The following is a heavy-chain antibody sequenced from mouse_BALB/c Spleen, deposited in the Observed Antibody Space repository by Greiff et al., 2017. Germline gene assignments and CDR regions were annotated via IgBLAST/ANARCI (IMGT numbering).Heavy chain of an antibody. Sequence: VQGVESGPELVKPGASVKISCKGSGYTFTDYAMHWVKQSHAKSLEWIGVISTYNGNTNYNQKFKGKATMTVDKSSSTAYMELARLTSEDSAIYYCARDGYTWFAYWGQGTLVTVSA. CDR1: GYTFTDYA. D-gene: IGHD2-3*01. CDR3: ARDGYTWFAY. J-gene: IGHJ3*01. CDR2: ISTYNGNT. V-gene: IGHV1-67*01.